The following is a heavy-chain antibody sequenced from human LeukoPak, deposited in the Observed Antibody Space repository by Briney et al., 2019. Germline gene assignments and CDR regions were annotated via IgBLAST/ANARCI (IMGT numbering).Heavy chain of an antibody. J-gene: IGHJ4*02. CDR3: ARDPRGTAMGIDY. CDR2: IYYSGST. Sequence: SETLSLTCTVSGDSISSGGYYWSWIRQHPGKGLEWIGYIYYSGSTYYNPSLKSRVTISVDASKNQFSLKLSSVTAADTAVYYCARDPRGTAMGIDYWGQGTLVTVSS. V-gene: IGHV4-31*03. CDR1: GDSISSGGYY. D-gene: IGHD5-18*01.